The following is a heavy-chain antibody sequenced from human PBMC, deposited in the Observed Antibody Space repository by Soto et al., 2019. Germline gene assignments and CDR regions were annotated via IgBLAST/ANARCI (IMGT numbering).Heavy chain of an antibody. J-gene: IGHJ5*02. CDR1: GGSISSSSYY. CDR2: IYYSGST. CDR3: ARIDPITIFGVVPEIGWFDP. Sequence: SETLSLTCTVSGGSISSSSYYWGWIRQPPGKGLEWIGSIYYSGSTYYNPSLKSRVTISVDTSKNQFSLKLSSVTAADTAVYYCARIDPITIFGVVPEIGWFDPWGQGTLVTVSS. V-gene: IGHV4-39*01. D-gene: IGHD3-3*01.